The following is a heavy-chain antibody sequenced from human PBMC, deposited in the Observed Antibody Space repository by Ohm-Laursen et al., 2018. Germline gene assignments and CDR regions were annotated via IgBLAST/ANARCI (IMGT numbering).Heavy chain of an antibody. CDR2: IYYSGST. V-gene: IGHV4-59*01. CDR3: ARALGGYPISYYYGMDV. Sequence: SETLSLTCTVSGGSMEPYYWSWIRQPPGKPLEWIGYIYYSGSTNYNPSLKSRVTISVDTSKNQFSLKLSSVTAADTAVYYCARALGGYPISYYYGMDVWGQGTTVTVSS. J-gene: IGHJ6*02. D-gene: IGHD7-27*01. CDR1: GGSMEPYY.